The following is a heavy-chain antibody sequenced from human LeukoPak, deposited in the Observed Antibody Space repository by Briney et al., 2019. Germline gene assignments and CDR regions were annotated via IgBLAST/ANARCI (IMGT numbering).Heavy chain of an antibody. CDR1: GGSFSGYY. Sequence: SETLSLTCAVYGGSFSGYYWSWIRQHPGKGLEWIGYIYYSGSTCYNPSLKSRVTISVDTSKNQFSLKLSSVTAADTAVYYCARAGRGYYYFQHWGQGTLVTVSS. D-gene: IGHD3-22*01. V-gene: IGHV4-31*11. J-gene: IGHJ1*01. CDR2: IYYSGST. CDR3: ARAGRGYYYFQH.